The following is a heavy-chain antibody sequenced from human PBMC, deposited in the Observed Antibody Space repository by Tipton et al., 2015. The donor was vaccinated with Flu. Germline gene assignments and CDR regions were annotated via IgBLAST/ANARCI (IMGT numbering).Heavy chain of an antibody. J-gene: IGHJ4*02. CDR2: ISYDGSNK. CDR1: GFTFSSYG. D-gene: IGHD5-12*01. Sequence: SLRLSCAASGFTFSSYGMHWVRQAPGKGLEWVAVISYDGSNKYYADSVKGRFTISRDNSKNTLYLQMNSLRAEDTAVYYCAKVPARGATEVWIDYWGQGTLVTVSS. V-gene: IGHV3-30*18. CDR3: AKVPARGATEVWIDY.